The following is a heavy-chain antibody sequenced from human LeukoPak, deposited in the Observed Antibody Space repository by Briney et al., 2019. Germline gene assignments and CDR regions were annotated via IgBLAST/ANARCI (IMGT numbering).Heavy chain of an antibody. CDR2: LYSGGDT. D-gene: IGHD1-26*01. V-gene: IGHV3-53*05. CDR1: AFTVSSNY. Sequence: HPGGSLRLSCAASAFTVSSNYMSWVRQAPGKGLEWVSVLYSGGDTNYADSVKGRFTISRDNSKNTMYLQMNSLRIDDTAVYYCATEGGSSDAFAFWGQGTKVTVSS. J-gene: IGHJ3*01. CDR3: ATEGGSSDAFAF.